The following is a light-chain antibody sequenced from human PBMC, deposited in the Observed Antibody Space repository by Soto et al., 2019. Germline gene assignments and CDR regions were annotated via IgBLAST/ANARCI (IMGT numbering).Light chain of an antibody. CDR3: GAWDSGLSAGGV. V-gene: IGLV1-51*02. J-gene: IGLJ2*01. Sequence: QSVLTQPPSVSAAPGQKVTISCSGSTSTIGNNYVSWYQQFPGTAPKLLIYEDNKRPSEIPDRFSGSKSGTSATLVITGLQTGDEADYYCGAWDSGLSAGGVFGGGTKLTVL. CDR1: TSTIGNNY. CDR2: EDN.